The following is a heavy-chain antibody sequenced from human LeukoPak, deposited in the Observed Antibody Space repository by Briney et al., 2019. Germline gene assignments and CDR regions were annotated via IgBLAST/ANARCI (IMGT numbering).Heavy chain of an antibody. V-gene: IGHV3-21*01. CDR1: GFPFCYYN. CDR2: ISSSNKKK. CDR3: ARVSTLCYFYGMDF. Sequence: GGSLRLSCAASGFPFCYYNMKWLPQAPGKGGVGGVSISSSNKKKRSADSVKGRFTIARDNTNNSLYLQMNSLRAEDTAVYYCARVSTLCYFYGMDFWGRGTTVTVSS. J-gene: IGHJ6*02.